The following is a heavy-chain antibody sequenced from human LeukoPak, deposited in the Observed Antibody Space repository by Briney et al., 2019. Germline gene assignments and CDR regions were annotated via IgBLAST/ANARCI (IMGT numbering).Heavy chain of an antibody. V-gene: IGHV3-11*01. J-gene: IGHJ6*03. CDR1: GFTFSDYY. CDR2: ISSSGSTI. CDR3: ARANGVGHCPNGVCYYYYYMDV. Sequence: PGGSLRLSCAASGFTFSDYYMSWIRQAPGKGLEWVSYISSSGSTIYYADSVKGRFTISRDNAKNSLYLQMNSLRAEDTAVYYCARANGVGHCPNGVCYYYYYMDVWGKGTTVTVSS. D-gene: IGHD2-8*01.